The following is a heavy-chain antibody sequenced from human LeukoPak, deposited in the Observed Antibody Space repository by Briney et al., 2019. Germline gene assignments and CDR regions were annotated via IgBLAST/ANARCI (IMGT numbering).Heavy chain of an antibody. Sequence: SETLSLTCTVSGGSISSYYWSWIRQPPGKGLEWIGCIYYSGSTNYNPSLKSRVTISVDTSKNQFSLKLSSVTAADTAVYYCARELRWVIDYWGQGTLVTVSS. CDR1: GGSISSYY. D-gene: IGHD4-17*01. J-gene: IGHJ4*02. CDR2: IYYSGST. V-gene: IGHV4-59*01. CDR3: ARELRWVIDY.